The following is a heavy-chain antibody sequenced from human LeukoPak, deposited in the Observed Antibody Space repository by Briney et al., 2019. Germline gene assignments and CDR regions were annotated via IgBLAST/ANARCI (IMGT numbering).Heavy chain of an antibody. CDR1: GFTFSSYW. Sequence: GGSLRLSCAASGFTFSSYWMSWVRQAPGKGLEWVANIKQDGSEKYYVDSVKGRFTISRDNAKNSLYLQMNSLRAEDTAVYYCARDHYDSSGYIPLGFDPWGQGTLVTVSS. V-gene: IGHV3-7*01. CDR3: ARDHYDSSGYIPLGFDP. CDR2: IKQDGSEK. J-gene: IGHJ5*02. D-gene: IGHD3-22*01.